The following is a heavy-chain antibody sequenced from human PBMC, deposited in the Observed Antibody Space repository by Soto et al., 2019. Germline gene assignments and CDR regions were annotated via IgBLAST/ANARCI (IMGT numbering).Heavy chain of an antibody. Sequence: GGSLRLSCAASGFTFSSYAMNWVRQAPGKGLEWVSVITSGGGTTSYADSVKGRFTISRDNSKSTFYLQMNSLRADDTAVYYCAKXLLGVWFGELLQPSFDFWGQGTLVTVSS. V-gene: IGHV3-23*01. CDR3: AKXLLGVWFGELLQPSFDF. J-gene: IGHJ4*02. CDR2: ITSGGGTT. D-gene: IGHD3-10*01. CDR1: GFTFSSYA.